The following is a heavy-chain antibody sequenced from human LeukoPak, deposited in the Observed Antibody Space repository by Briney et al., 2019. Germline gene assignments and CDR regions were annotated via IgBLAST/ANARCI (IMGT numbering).Heavy chain of an antibody. V-gene: IGHV1-3*01. CDR2: INAGNGNT. CDR1: GFTFTSYA. D-gene: IGHD2-15*01. J-gene: IGHJ6*02. Sequence: ASVKVSCKASGFTFTSYAMHWVRQAPGQRLEWMGWINAGNGNTKYSQKFQGRVTITRDTSASTAYMELSNLRSEDTAVYYCAREKDYYYGMDVWDQGTTVTVSS. CDR3: AREKDYYYGMDV.